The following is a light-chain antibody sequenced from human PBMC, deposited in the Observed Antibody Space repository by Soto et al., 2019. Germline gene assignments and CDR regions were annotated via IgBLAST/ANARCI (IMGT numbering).Light chain of an antibody. CDR3: QQRGDWPPIT. CDR2: NPS. Sequence: EIVLTQSPATLYLSPGERAILSCRASQSVSTFLAWFQQKPGQPPRLLISNPSNRTTGIPARFSGSGSGTDFTLSISSLAPEDFAVYYCQQRGDWPPITFGQGTRLEIK. V-gene: IGKV3-11*01. CDR1: QSVSTF. J-gene: IGKJ5*01.